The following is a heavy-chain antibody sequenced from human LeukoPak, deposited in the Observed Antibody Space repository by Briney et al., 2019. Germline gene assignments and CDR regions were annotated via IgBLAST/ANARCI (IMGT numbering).Heavy chain of an antibody. CDR1: GGTFSSYT. Sequence: SVKVSCKASGGTFSSYTISWVRQAPGQGLEWMGRIIPILGIANYAQKFQGRVTITADKSTSTAYMELSSLRSEDTAVYYCARDPTFYCSSTSCYLGHKWFDPWGQGTLVTVSS. CDR2: IIPILGIA. CDR3: ARDPTFYCSSTSCYLGHKWFDP. V-gene: IGHV1-69*04. J-gene: IGHJ5*02. D-gene: IGHD2-2*01.